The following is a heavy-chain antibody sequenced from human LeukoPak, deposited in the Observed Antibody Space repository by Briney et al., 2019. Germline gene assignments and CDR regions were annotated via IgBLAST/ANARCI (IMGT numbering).Heavy chain of an antibody. CDR1: GGTFSSYV. D-gene: IGHD1-26*01. CDR2: IIPIFGTA. J-gene: IGHJ5*02. V-gene: IGHV1-69*05. CDR3: ARRDRSGSYYWFDP. Sequence: GSSVKVSCKASGGTFSSYVISWVRQAPGQGLEGMGGIIPIFGTANYAQKFQGRVTITTDESTSTAYMELSSLRSEDTAVYYCARRDRSGSYYWFDPWGQGTLVTVSS.